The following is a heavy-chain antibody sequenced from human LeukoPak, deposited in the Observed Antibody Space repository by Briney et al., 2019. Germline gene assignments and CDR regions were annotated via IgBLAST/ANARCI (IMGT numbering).Heavy chain of an antibody. V-gene: IGHV1-69*01. Sequence: SVKVSCRASGGTFSSYAISWVRQAPGQGLEWMGGIIPIFGTTNYAQKFQGRVTITADESTSTAYMELSSLRSEDTAVYYCGRDFSPKILGSGSYYKTFPLGWFDPWGQGTLVTVSS. D-gene: IGHD3-10*01. CDR3: GRDFSPKILGSGSYYKTFPLGWFDP. J-gene: IGHJ5*02. CDR1: GGTFSSYA. CDR2: IIPIFGTT.